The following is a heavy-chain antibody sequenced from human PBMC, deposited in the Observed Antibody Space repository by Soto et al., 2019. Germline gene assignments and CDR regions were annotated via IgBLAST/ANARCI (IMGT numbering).Heavy chain of an antibody. J-gene: IGHJ4*02. V-gene: IGHV3-23*01. CDR1: GFTFSSYA. D-gene: IGHD6-6*01. CDR2: ISGSDDST. CDR3: AKRSSSSTFDY. Sequence: EVQLLESGGGLVQPGESLRLSCAASGFTFSSYAMSWVRQAPGKGLEWVSVISGSDDSTYYADSVKGRFTISRDNSKNTLYLQMNSRKAEDTTVYYCAKRSSSSTFDYWSQGTLVTVSS.